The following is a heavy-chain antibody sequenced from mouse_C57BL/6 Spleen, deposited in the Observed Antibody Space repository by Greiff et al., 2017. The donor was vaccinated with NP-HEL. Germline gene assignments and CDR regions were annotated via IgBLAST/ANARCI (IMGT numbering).Heavy chain of an antibody. J-gene: IGHJ1*03. CDR3: ARRDYDGSSYVWYFDV. Sequence: QVQLKQPGAELVKPGASVKLSCKASGYTFTSYWMQWVKQRPGQGLEWIGEIDPSDSYTNYNQKFKGKATLTVATSSSTAYMQLSSLTSEDSAVYYCARRDYDGSSYVWYFDVWGTGTTVTVSS. CDR1: GYTFTSYW. CDR2: IDPSDSYT. V-gene: IGHV1-50*01. D-gene: IGHD1-1*01.